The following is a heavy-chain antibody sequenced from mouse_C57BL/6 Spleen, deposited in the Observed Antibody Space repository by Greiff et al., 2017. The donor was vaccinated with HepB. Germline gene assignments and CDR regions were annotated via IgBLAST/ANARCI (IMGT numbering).Heavy chain of an antibody. Sequence: VKLQESGAELVRPGASVTLSCKASGYTFTDYEMHWVKQTPVRGLEWIGAIDPETGGTAYNQKFKGKAILTADKSSSTAYMELRSLTSEDSAVYYCTRNYYGSSWGYWGQGTTLTVSS. V-gene: IGHV1-15*01. D-gene: IGHD1-1*01. CDR2: IDPETGGT. J-gene: IGHJ2*01. CDR3: TRNYYGSSWGY. CDR1: GYTFTDYE.